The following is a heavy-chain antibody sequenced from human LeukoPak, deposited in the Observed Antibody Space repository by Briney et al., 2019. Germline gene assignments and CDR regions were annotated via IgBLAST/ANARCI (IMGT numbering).Heavy chain of an antibody. J-gene: IGHJ4*02. CDR1: GFTFSTYT. Sequence: GGSLRLSCAASGFTFSTYTMNWVRQAPGKGLEWVSSISSTSSYIYYADSVKGRFTISRDNAKNSLYLQMNSLRAEDTAVYYCAREGSSGSYRRYYFDYWGQGTLVTVSS. CDR2: ISSTSSYI. V-gene: IGHV3-21*01. CDR3: AREGSSGSYRRYYFDY. D-gene: IGHD1-26*01.